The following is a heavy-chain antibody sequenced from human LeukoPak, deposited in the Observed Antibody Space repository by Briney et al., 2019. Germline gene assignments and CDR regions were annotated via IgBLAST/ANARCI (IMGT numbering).Heavy chain of an antibody. CDR3: ARLRYCSGGSSYFLQE. Sequence: GESRKISCKGSGYRFTSYWTGWVRQMPGKGLEWMGVILFGDSDSRYIPSDQGKVTISADKSISTAYLQWSSRKASDTAMYYCARLRYCSGGSSYFLQEWGQGTLVTV. V-gene: IGHV5-51*01. CDR1: GYRFTSYW. D-gene: IGHD2-15*01. J-gene: IGHJ1*01. CDR2: ILFGDSDS.